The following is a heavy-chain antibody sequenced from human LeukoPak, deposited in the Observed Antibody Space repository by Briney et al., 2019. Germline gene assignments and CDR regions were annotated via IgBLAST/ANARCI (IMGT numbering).Heavy chain of an antibody. CDR1: GGSFSGYY. CDR2: INHSGST. Sequence: SETLSLTCAVYGGSFSGYYWSWIRQPPGKGLEWIGEINHSGSTNYNPSLKSRVTISVDTSKNQFSLKLSSVTAADTAVYYRARVRGGVVVPAAMHYYYGMDVWGKGTTVTVSS. D-gene: IGHD2-2*01. V-gene: IGHV4-34*01. CDR3: ARVRGGVVVPAAMHYYYGMDV. J-gene: IGHJ6*04.